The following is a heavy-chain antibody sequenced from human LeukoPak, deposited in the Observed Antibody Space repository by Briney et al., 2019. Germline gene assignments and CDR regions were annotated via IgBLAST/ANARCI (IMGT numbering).Heavy chain of an antibody. CDR2: TNHSGST. D-gene: IGHD5-12*01. CDR1: GGSFSGYY. V-gene: IGHV4-34*01. CDR3: ARGSNDGYETFDY. J-gene: IGHJ4*02. Sequence: PSETLSLTCAVYGGSFSGYYWSWIRQPPGKGLEWIGETNHSGSTNYNPSLKSRVTISVDTSKNQFSLKLSSVTAADTAVYYCARGSNDGYETFDYWGQGTLVTVSS.